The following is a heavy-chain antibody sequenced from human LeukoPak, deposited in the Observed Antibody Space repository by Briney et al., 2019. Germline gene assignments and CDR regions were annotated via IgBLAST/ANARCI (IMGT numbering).Heavy chain of an antibody. Sequence: ASVKVSCKVSGYTLTELSMHWVRQAPGKGLEWMGGFDPEDGETIYAQKFQGRVTMTEDTSTDTAYMELSSLRSEDTAVYYCATGLYSSGWYWDQRGRVFDYWGQGTLVTVSS. CDR1: GYTLTELS. V-gene: IGHV1-24*01. J-gene: IGHJ4*02. D-gene: IGHD6-19*01. CDR2: FDPEDGET. CDR3: ATGLYSSGWYWDQRGRVFDY.